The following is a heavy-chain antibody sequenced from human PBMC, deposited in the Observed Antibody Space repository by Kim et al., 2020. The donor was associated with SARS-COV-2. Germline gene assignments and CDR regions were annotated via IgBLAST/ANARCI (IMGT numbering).Heavy chain of an antibody. CDR1: AFTFSNYW. CDR2: IKQDGNEK. D-gene: IGHD6-13*01. J-gene: IGHJ4*02. CDR3: ARVVRFAAAVATSYFFDY. Sequence: GGSLRLSCAASAFTFSNYWMSWVRQAPGKGLEWVANIKQDGNEKYYVDSVKGRFTISRDNAKNSLYLQMNSLRAEDTAVYYCARVVRFAAAVATSYFFDYWGQGTLVTVSS. V-gene: IGHV3-7*03.